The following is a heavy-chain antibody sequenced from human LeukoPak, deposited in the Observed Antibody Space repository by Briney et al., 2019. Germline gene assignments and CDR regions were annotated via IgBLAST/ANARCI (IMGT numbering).Heavy chain of an antibody. CDR1: GFTFSSYS. CDR2: ISSSSSAI. V-gene: IGHV3-48*02. J-gene: IGHJ4*02. CDR3: ARAQRWLQDYFDY. Sequence: GSLRLSCAASGFTFSSYSMNWVRQAPGKGLEWVSYISSSSSAIYYADSVKGRFTISRDNAKNSLYLQMNSLRDEDTAVYYCARAQRWLQDYFDYWGQGTLVTVSS. D-gene: IGHD5-24*01.